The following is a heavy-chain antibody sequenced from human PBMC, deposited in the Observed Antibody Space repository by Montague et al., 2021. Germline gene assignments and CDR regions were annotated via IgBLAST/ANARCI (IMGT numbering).Heavy chain of an antibody. CDR3: ARSLYCKGGSCYSGFDP. CDR2: FYYNGST. D-gene: IGHD2-15*01. CDR1: GGSISTTSYY. V-gene: IGHV4-39*01. J-gene: IGHJ5*02. Sequence: SETLSLTCTVSGGSISTTSYYWGWLREPPGKGLEFIGVFYYNGSTYHNPSLKSRVTVSIDTSKNQFSLKLSSVTAADTAVYYCARSLYCKGGSCYSGFDPWGRGTLVTVSS.